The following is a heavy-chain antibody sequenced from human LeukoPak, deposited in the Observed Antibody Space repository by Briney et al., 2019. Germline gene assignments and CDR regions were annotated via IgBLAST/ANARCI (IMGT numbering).Heavy chain of an antibody. D-gene: IGHD3-9*01. V-gene: IGHV3-21*01. CDR3: ARASDIFSAAKYYYYYGMDV. Sequence: GGSLRLSCAASGFTFSSYSMNWVRQAPGKGLEWVSSISSSSSYIYYADSVKGRFTISRDNAKNSLYLQRNSLRAEDTAVYYCARASDIFSAAKYYYYYGMDVWGQGTTVTVSS. CDR2: ISSSSSYI. J-gene: IGHJ6*02. CDR1: GFTFSSYS.